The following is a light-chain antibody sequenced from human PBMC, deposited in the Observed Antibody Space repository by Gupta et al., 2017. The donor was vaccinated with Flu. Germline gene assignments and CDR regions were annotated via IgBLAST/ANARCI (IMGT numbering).Light chain of an antibody. V-gene: IGLV2-8*01. J-gene: IGLJ2*01. CDR1: SSDVGAYDY. CDR3: NAYGAATF. CDR2: DVN. Sequence: QSALTQPRSASGSPGQSVAISCTGTSSDVGAYDYVSWYQQHPGQAPKLIIYDVNKRPSGVPDRFTGSKSGNTASLTLSGRQTEDEADYHRNAYGAATFFGGGTRLTVL.